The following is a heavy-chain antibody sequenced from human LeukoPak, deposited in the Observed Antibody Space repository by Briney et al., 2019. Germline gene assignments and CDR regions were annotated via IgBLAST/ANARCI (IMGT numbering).Heavy chain of an antibody. CDR3: ARSSTVSVGYCSSVTCQADY. CDR1: GYTFTSYA. J-gene: IGHJ4*02. Sequence: ASVKVSCKASGYTFTSYAMHWVRQAPGQRLEWMGWINAGNGNTKYSQKFQGRVTITRDTSASTAYMELSSLRSEDTAVYYCARSSTVSVGYCSSVTCQADYWGQGTLVTVSS. D-gene: IGHD2-2*01. CDR2: INAGNGNT. V-gene: IGHV1-3*01.